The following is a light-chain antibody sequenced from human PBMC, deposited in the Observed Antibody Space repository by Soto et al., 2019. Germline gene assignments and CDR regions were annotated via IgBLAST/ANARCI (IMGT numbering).Light chain of an antibody. CDR3: CLYVGGYTPYV. J-gene: IGLJ1*01. V-gene: IGLV2-11*01. CDR2: DVT. CDR1: SSDVGGYNY. Sequence: QSALTQPRSVSGSPGQSVAISCTGTSSDVGGYNYVSWYQQDPGKAPKLMIYDVTNRPSGVPDRFSGSKSGNTASLTISGLQAEDEADYYCCLYVGGYTPYVFGTGTKLTVL.